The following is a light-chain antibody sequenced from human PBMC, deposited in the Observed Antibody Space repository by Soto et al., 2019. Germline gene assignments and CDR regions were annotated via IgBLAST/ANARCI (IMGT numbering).Light chain of an antibody. Sequence: EIVLTQSPGTLALSPGERATLSCMSSQSVDTNYLAWYQQKPGQAPRLMIFGASGRATGIPDRFSGSGSGTDFTLTISRLEPEDFAVYYCQQYSSLSRTFGQGTKVDIK. J-gene: IGKJ1*01. V-gene: IGKV3-20*01. CDR3: QQYSSLSRT. CDR2: GAS. CDR1: QSVDTNY.